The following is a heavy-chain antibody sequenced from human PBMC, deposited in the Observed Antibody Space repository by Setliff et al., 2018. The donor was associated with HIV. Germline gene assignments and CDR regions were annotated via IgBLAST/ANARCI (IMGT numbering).Heavy chain of an antibody. CDR1: GDSIDRYY. CDR2: SYHSGST. J-gene: IGHJ2*01. V-gene: IGHV4-59*12. D-gene: IGHD2-15*01. Sequence: LSLTCTVSGDSIDRYYWSWIRQPPGKGLEWIGESYHSGSTNYNPSLKSRVTISLDKSKNQFSLKLTSVTAADTAIYFCARSCQSGRSDWYFDLWGRGTLVTVSS. CDR3: ARSCQSGRSDWYFDL.